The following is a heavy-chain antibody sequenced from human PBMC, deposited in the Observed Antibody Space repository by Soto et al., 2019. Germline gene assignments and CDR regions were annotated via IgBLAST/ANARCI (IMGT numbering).Heavy chain of an antibody. V-gene: IGHV3-74*01. J-gene: IGHJ4*02. CDR2: IDPYDTGI. Sequence: EVQLVESGGGLVQPGGSLRLSCAASGFAFSSEWMHWVRQAPGKGLVWVSRIDPYDTGITYADSVEGRFTISRDNDKYTLYLQMNSLRAEDTAVYYCTSDTFGARDSWGQGTLVTVSS. D-gene: IGHD2-15*01. CDR1: GFAFSSEW. CDR3: TSDTFGARDS.